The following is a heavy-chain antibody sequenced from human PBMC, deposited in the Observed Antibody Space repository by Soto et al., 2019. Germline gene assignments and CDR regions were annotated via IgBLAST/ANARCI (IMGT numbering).Heavy chain of an antibody. CDR3: ARPDFGDYWYFDL. Sequence: QDQLVQSGAEVKKPGSSVKVSCKVSGGTFSSHTFSWVRQAPGQGLEWMGRIIPALGTATYAQKFQGRVTITADESATTVCMELNSLRSEDTAVYYCARPDFGDYWYFDLWGRGTLVTVSS. J-gene: IGHJ2*01. CDR2: IIPALGTA. V-gene: IGHV1-69*08. CDR1: GGTFSSHT. D-gene: IGHD4-17*01.